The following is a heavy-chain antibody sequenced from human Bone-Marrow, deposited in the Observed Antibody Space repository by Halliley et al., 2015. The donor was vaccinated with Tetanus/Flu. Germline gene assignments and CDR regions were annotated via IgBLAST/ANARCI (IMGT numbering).Heavy chain of an antibody. D-gene: IGHD1-1*01. Sequence: QLVQSGAEVKKPGATVKISCKVSGYTFSDYHIHWVQQAPGKGLEWVGLIDPEDGKTFYAEKFQGRVTITADTSTDTAFMDLITLRSDDAAIYYCAITTATDAFDVWGQGTLVTVSS. J-gene: IGHJ3*01. CDR1: GYTFSDYH. CDR2: IDPEDGKT. V-gene: IGHV1-69-2*01. CDR3: AITTATDAFDV.